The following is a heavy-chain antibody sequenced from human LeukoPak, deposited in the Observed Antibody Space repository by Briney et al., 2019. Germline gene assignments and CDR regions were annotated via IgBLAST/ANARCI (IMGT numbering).Heavy chain of an antibody. D-gene: IGHD2-15*01. CDR1: GFTFSSYW. V-gene: IGHV3-74*01. J-gene: IGHJ4*02. CDR2: IASDGSST. CDR3: ARGSALLALSFDY. Sequence: GGSLRLSCAASGFTFSSYWMNWVRQAPGKGLVWVSRIASDGSSTTYADSVKGRFSISRDNAKNTLYLQMNSLRVEDTAVYYCARGSALLALSFDYWGQGTLVTVSS.